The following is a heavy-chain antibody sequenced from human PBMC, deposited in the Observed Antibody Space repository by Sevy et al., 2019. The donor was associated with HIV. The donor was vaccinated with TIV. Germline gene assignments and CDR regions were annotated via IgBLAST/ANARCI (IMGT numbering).Heavy chain of an antibody. D-gene: IGHD6-13*01. CDR2: INHSGST. Sequence: SETLSLTCAVYGGSFSGYYWSWIRQPPGKGLEWIGEINHSGSTNYNPSLKSRVTISVDTSKNQFSLKLSSVTAADTAMYYCGRVKLPGYSSSWYRRDYYYYYGMDVWGQGTTVTVSS. V-gene: IGHV4-34*01. CDR3: GRVKLPGYSSSWYRRDYYYYYGMDV. CDR1: GGSFSGYY. J-gene: IGHJ6*02.